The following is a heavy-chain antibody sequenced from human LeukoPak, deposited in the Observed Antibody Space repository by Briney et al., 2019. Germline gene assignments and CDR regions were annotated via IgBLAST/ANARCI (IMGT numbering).Heavy chain of an antibody. CDR3: AKDGYYGLGSFDY. Sequence: PGGSLRLSCAASGFAFSTYDMNWVRQAPGKGLEWVSAISGSGGSTYYADSVKGRFTISRDNSKNTLYLQMNSLRAEDTAVYYCAKDGYYGLGSFDYRGQGTLVTVSS. CDR1: GFAFSTYD. D-gene: IGHD3-10*01. CDR2: ISGSGGST. V-gene: IGHV3-23*01. J-gene: IGHJ4*02.